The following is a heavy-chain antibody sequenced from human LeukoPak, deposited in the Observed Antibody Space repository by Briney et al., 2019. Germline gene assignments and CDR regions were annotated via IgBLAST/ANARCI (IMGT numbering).Heavy chain of an antibody. Sequence: GASVKVSCKASGYTFTGYYMHWVRQAPGQGLEWMGWINPNSGGINYAQKFQGRVTMTRDTSISTAYMELSSLRSEDTAVYYCARANWRSGWDAFDIWGQGTMVTVSS. D-gene: IGHD6-19*01. V-gene: IGHV1-2*02. CDR1: GYTFTGYY. CDR3: ARANWRSGWDAFDI. J-gene: IGHJ3*02. CDR2: INPNSGGI.